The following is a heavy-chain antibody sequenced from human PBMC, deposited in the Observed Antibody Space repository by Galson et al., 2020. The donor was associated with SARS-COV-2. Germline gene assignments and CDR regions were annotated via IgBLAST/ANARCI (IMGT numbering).Heavy chain of an antibody. CDR2: ISYDGSNK. D-gene: IGHD2-2*02. Sequence: GGSLRLSCAASGFTFSSYAMHWVRQAPGKGLEWVAVISYDGSNKYYADSVKGRFTISRDNSKNTLYLQMNSLRAEDTAVYYCAREGGRYSRQGLGAFDIWGQGTMVTVSS. CDR1: GFTFSSYA. J-gene: IGHJ3*02. CDR3: AREGGRYSRQGLGAFDI. V-gene: IGHV3-30-3*01.